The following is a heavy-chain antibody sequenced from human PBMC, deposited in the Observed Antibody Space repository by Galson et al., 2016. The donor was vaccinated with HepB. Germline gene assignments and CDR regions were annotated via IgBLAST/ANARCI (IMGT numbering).Heavy chain of an antibody. CDR2: ISFDGRNG. Sequence: SLRLSCAASGFDFNDSSMRWVRQSPGKGLEWVAGISFDGRNGYYADSVKGRFIISRDSSKKTAYLQMNSLRSKDTAVYYCARSAAGRTATTTLAWGQGILVTVSS. D-gene: IGHD4-17*01. CDR3: ARSAAGRTATTTLA. CDR1: GFDFNDSS. V-gene: IGHV3-30-3*01. J-gene: IGHJ5*02.